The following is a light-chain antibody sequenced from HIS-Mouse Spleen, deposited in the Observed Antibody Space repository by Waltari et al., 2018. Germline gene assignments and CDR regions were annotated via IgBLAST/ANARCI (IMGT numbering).Light chain of an antibody. CDR1: QSVSSN. CDR3: QQYNNWPVYT. CDR2: GAS. V-gene: IGKV3-15*01. Sequence: EIVMTQSPATLSVSPGERATLSSRASQSVSSNLAWYQQKPGQAPRLLIYGASTRDTGIPARFSGRGSGTEFTLTISSLQSEDFAVYYCQQYNNWPVYTFGQGTKLEIK. J-gene: IGKJ2*01.